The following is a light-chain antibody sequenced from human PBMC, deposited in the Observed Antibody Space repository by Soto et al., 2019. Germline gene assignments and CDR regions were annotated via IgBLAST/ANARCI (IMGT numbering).Light chain of an antibody. Sequence: EIVLTQSPGTLSLSPGERATLSCGASQTISNDLAWYPQKPGQAPRLLIYDASIRATGIPARFSGSGYGTDFTLTISSLEPEYFAVYYFQHRVNRPFTFGPGTKVDIK. CDR1: QTISND. V-gene: IGKV3-11*01. CDR2: DAS. J-gene: IGKJ3*01. CDR3: QHRVNRPFT.